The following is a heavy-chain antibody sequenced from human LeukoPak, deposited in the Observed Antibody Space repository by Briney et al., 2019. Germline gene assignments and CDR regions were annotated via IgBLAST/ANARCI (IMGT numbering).Heavy chain of an antibody. Sequence: GASLQISCKGSGYSFTSYWIGWVRQLPGKGLEWMGIIYPGDSDTRYSPSFQGQVTISADKSISTAYLQWSSLKASDTAMYYCARQGYSYGINWFDPWGQGTLVTVSS. J-gene: IGHJ5*02. D-gene: IGHD5-18*01. CDR1: GYSFTSYW. CDR2: IYPGDSDT. V-gene: IGHV5-51*01. CDR3: ARQGYSYGINWFDP.